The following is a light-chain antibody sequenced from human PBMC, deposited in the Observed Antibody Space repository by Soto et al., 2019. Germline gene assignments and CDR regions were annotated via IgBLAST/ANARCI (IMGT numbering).Light chain of an antibody. J-gene: IGLJ1*01. CDR1: SSDAGGYNY. CDR3: SSYTSSSTSFV. V-gene: IGLV2-14*01. CDR2: EVS. Sequence: QSVLTQPASVSGSPGQSITISCTGTSSDAGGYNYVSWYQQHPGKAPKLMIYEVSNRPSGVSNRFSGSKSGNTASLTISGLQADDEADYYCSSYTSSSTSFVFGTGTKLTVL.